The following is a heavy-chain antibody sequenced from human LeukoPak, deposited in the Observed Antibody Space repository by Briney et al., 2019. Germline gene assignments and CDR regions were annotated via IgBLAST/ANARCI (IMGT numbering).Heavy chain of an antibody. J-gene: IGHJ4*02. V-gene: IGHV3-30*02. CDR2: IWSDGNSE. D-gene: IGHD3-10*01. Sequence: GGSLRLSCAASGFTFSSYGMHWVRQAPGKGLEWVAFIWSDGNSENYADSVKGRFTISRDNSKNTLYLQMNSLRTEDTAVYYWAKSPGSVLFRGDYWGQGTLVTVSS. CDR1: GFTFSSYG. CDR3: AKSPGSVLFRGDY.